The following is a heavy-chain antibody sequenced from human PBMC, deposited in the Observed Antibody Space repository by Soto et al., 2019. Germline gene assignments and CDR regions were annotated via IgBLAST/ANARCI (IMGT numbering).Heavy chain of an antibody. J-gene: IGHJ4*02. CDR1: GYTFTGYY. CDR3: ATSLYYYGSGQIN. CDR2: INPNSGGT. D-gene: IGHD3-10*01. Sequence: ASVKVSCKASGYTFTGYYMHWVRQAPGQGLEWMGWINPNSGGTNYAQKFQGRVTMTRHTSISTAYMELSSLRSEDTAVYYCATSLYYYGSGQINWGQGTLVTVSS. V-gene: IGHV1-2*02.